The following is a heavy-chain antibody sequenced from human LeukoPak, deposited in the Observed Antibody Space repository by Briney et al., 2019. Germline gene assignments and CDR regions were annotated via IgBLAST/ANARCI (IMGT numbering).Heavy chain of an antibody. CDR3: ARVGSYSPSLFDY. CDR1: GYTFTGYY. J-gene: IGHJ4*02. D-gene: IGHD1-26*01. Sequence: VASVKDSCKASGYTFTGYYMHWVRQAPGQGLEWMGWINPNSGGTNYAQKFQGRVTMTRDTSISTAYMELSRLRSDDTAVYYCARVGSYSPSLFDYWGQGTLVTVSS. V-gene: IGHV1-2*02. CDR2: INPNSGGT.